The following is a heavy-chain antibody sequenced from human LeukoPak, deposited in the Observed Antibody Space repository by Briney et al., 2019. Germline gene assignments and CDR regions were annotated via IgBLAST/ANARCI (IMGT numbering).Heavy chain of an antibody. J-gene: IGHJ5*02. CDR1: GYTFTSYY. D-gene: IGHD4-23*01. Sequence: AASVKVSCKASGYTFTSYYMHWVRQAPGQGLEWMGIINPSGGSTSYAQKFQGRVTMTRDMPTSTDYMELSSLRSEDTAVYYCARDNSVEDTAWWFDPWGQGTLVTVSS. CDR3: ARDNSVEDTAWWFDP. CDR2: INPSGGST. V-gene: IGHV1-46*01.